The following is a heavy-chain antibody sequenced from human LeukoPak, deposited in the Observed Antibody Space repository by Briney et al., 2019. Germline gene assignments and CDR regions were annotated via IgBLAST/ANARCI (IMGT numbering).Heavy chain of an antibody. J-gene: IGHJ4*02. D-gene: IGHD6-19*01. CDR2: IYYSGST. CDR1: GGSITSSSYY. Sequence: SETLSLTCTVSGGSITSSSYYWGWIRQPPGKGLEWIGSIYYSGSTHYSPSLKSRVTISVDTSKNQFSLKLSSVTAADTAVYYCARTSSSGLVGGYYFDYWGQGTLVTVSS. CDR3: ARTSSSGLVGGYYFDY. V-gene: IGHV4-39*07.